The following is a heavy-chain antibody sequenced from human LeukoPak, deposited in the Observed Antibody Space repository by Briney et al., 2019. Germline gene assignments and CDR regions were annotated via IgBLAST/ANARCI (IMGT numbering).Heavy chain of an antibody. J-gene: IGHJ4*02. CDR3: AYSSYGSYFFDY. CDR2: IYYSGST. V-gene: IGHV4-59*01. D-gene: IGHD1-26*01. Sequence: SETLSLTCTVSGGSISSYYWSWIRQPPGKGLEWIGYIYYSGSTNYNPSLKSRVTISVDTSKNQFSLKLSSVTAADTAVYYCAYSSYGSYFFDYWGQGTLVTVSS. CDR1: GGSISSYY.